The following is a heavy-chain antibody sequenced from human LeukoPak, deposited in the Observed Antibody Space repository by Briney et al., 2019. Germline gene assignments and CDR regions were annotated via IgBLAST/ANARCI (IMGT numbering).Heavy chain of an antibody. CDR3: AKGLPRFGENNWFDP. CDR1: GFTFSSYG. J-gene: IGHJ5*02. Sequence: PGGSLRLSCAASGFTFSSYGMHWVRQAPGKGLEWVAFIRYDGSNKYYADSVKGRFTISRDNSKNTLYLQMNSLRAEDTAVYYCAKGLPRFGENNWFDPWGQGTLVTVSS. D-gene: IGHD3-10*01. V-gene: IGHV3-30*02. CDR2: IRYDGSNK.